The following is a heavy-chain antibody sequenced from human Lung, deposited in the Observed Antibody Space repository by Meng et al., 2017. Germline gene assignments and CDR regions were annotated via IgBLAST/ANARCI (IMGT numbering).Heavy chain of an antibody. J-gene: IGHJ4*02. V-gene: IGHV4-34*01. CDR3: ARGPTTMAHDFDY. CDR2: INHSGST. CDR1: GGSFSDYY. Sequence: QGKITQWGAGWLKPSETLSLTCVVSGGSFSDYYGSWIRQPPGKGLEWIGEINHSGSTNYNPSLESRATISVDTSQNNLSLKLSSVTAADSAVYYCARGPTTMAHDFDYWGQGTLVTVSS. D-gene: IGHD4-11*01.